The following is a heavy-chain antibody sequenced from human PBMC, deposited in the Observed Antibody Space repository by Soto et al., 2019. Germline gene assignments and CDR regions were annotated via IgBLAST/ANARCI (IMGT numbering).Heavy chain of an antibody. CDR2: ISHSGST. J-gene: IGHJ6*02. Sequence: SETLSLTCTVSGDAVRSGNFYWSWIRQPPGKGLEWIGYISHSGSTNYNPSLKSRVTMSGDTSKNQFSLKLSSVTAADTAMYYCVHNYDFWSGYYPTQSYYNMDVWGRGTTVTVSS. CDR1: GDAVRSGNFY. CDR3: VHNYDFWSGYYPTQSYYNMDV. D-gene: IGHD3-3*01. V-gene: IGHV4-61*01.